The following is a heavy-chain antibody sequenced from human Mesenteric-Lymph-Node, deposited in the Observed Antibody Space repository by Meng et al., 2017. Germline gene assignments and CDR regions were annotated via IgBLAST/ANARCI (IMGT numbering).Heavy chain of an antibody. V-gene: IGHV1-18*01. J-gene: IGHJ4*02. CDR1: GYTLTGDG. Sequence: QGHLVQSGAGVKKPGASGKVSCKASGYTLTGDGFSWVRQAPGQGLEWMGWINVYNGNTNYAQKFQGRVTMTTDTSTSTGYMELRSLRSDDTAVYYCARRGNPYLDLWGQGTLVTVSS. CDR3: ARRGNPYLDL. CDR2: INVYNGNT.